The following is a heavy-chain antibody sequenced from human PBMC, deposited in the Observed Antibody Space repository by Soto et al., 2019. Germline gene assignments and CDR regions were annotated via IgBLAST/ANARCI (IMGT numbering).Heavy chain of an antibody. J-gene: IGHJ6*02. CDR1: GYAFNSNP. Sequence: QVQLVQSGAEVKKPGASVKVSCKASGYAFNSNPIQWVRQAPGQSLEWVGWINVGNGDTRYSQKFQGRVTITRDTSASTVYMELSSLRSEDTAVYYCARDQGMITFGGLMTKVRYYYGMDVWGQGTTVTVS. CDR2: INVGNGDT. V-gene: IGHV1-3*01. CDR3: ARDQGMITFGGLMTKVRYYYGMDV. D-gene: IGHD3-16*01.